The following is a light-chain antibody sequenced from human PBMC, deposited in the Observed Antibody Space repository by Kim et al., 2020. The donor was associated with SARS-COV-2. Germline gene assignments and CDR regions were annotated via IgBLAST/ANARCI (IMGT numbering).Light chain of an antibody. Sequence: GQSVTIDCTGTSRDIGAYKYGCWYQQHPGKPPRLMISEVSKRPSGVPDRFSGSKSGNTASLTVSGLQPEDEADYYCSSYAGDKNLIFVGGTQLTVL. CDR1: SRDIGAYKY. J-gene: IGLJ2*01. CDR2: EVS. CDR3: SSYAGDKNLI. V-gene: IGLV2-8*01.